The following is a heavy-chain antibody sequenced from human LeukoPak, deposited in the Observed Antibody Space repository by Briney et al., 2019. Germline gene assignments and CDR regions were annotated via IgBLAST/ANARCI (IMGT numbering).Heavy chain of an antibody. CDR1: GFTFSSYA. Sequence: GGSLRLSCAASGFTFSSYAMHWVRQAPGKGLEWVAVISYDGSNKYYADSVKGRFTISRDNSKNTLYLQMNSLRAEDTAVYYCARDPIAVAGTVGWFDPWGQGTLVTVSS. CDR2: ISYDGSNK. D-gene: IGHD6-13*01. CDR3: ARDPIAVAGTVGWFDP. J-gene: IGHJ5*02. V-gene: IGHV3-30*04.